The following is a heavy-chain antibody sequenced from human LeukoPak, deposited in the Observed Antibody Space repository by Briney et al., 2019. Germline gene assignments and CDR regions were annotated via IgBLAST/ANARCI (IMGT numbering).Heavy chain of an antibody. CDR3: ARYDYSAPDY. Sequence: ASVKVSCKASGGTFSSYAISWERQAPGQGLEWMGGIIPIFGTANYAQKFQGRVTITADESTSTAYMELSSLRSEDTAVYYCARYDYSAPDYWGQGTLVTVSS. CDR1: GGTFSSYA. J-gene: IGHJ4*02. D-gene: IGHD4-11*01. CDR2: IIPIFGTA. V-gene: IGHV1-69*13.